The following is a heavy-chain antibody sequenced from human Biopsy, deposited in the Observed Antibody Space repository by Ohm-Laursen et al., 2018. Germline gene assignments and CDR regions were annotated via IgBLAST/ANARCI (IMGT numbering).Heavy chain of an antibody. V-gene: IGHV4-59*02. D-gene: IGHD3-3*01. J-gene: IGHJ5*02. CDR3: ARTPRDSFWSGSYKRGLWFDP. CDR1: GDSVTKYY. Sequence: GTLSLTCTVSGDSVTKYYWSWIRQTPGKGLEWIGHVYNGGITNYNPSLKSRVTISKDTSKNQFSLQLSSVTAADTAVYYCARTPRDSFWSGSYKRGLWFDPWGQGTLVTVSS. CDR2: VYNGGIT.